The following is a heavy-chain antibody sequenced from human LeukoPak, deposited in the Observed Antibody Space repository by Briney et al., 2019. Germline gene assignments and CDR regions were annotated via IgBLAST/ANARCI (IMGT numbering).Heavy chain of an antibody. CDR2: IYPDDSET. V-gene: IGHV5-51*01. CDR1: GDSFSSYW. CDR3: ARGPSHSSSWAFYYYGMDV. Sequence: GESLKISCKGSGDSFSSYWIGWVRQMPGKGMEWMGIIYPDDSETRYSPSFQGQVTISADKSISTAYLQWSSLKASDTAMYYCARGPSHSSSWAFYYYGMDVWGQGTTVTVSS. J-gene: IGHJ6*02. D-gene: IGHD6-13*01.